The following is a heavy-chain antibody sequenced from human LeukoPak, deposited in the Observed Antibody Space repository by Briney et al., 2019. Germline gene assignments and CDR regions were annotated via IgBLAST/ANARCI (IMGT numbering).Heavy chain of an antibody. CDR1: GGSFSGYY. J-gene: IGHJ5*02. V-gene: IGHV4-34*01. Sequence: KPSETLSPTCAVYGGSFSGYYWSWIRQPPGKGLEWIGEINHSGSTNYNPSLKSRVTISVDTSKNQFSLKLSSVTAADTPVYYCAGDPHSSSPGWFDPWGQATLVTVS. D-gene: IGHD6-6*01. CDR2: INHSGST. CDR3: AGDPHSSSPGWFDP.